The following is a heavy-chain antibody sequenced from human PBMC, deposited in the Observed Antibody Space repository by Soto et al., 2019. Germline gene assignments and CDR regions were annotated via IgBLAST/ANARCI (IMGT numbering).Heavy chain of an antibody. J-gene: IGHJ4*02. Sequence: PGGSLRLSCAASGFTFSSYGMHWVRQAPGKGLEWVAVISYDGSNKYYADSVKGRFTISRDNSKNTLYLQMNSLRAEDTAVYYCAKGPDDYYGSGSYYNLFDYWGQGTLVTVSS. CDR3: AKGPDDYYGSGSYYNLFDY. D-gene: IGHD3-10*01. CDR2: ISYDGSNK. V-gene: IGHV3-30*18. CDR1: GFTFSSYG.